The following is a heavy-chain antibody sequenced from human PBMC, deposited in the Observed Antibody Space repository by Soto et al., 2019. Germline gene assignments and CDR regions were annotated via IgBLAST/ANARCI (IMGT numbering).Heavy chain of an antibody. V-gene: IGHV2-26*01. J-gene: IGHJ5*02. CDR2: IDSSGEK. CDR3: ARRHLAVAISPWFDP. CDR1: GFSITDSEMG. Sequence: QVTLKESGPVLVKPTEPLTLRCTVSGFSITDSEMGVSWISQRPGQPLEWLAHIDSSGEKSYRTFLKSRLAITKDTTKSLIVLTMTNMDPAATATYYCARRHLAVAISPWFDPWGQGIPVTVSS.